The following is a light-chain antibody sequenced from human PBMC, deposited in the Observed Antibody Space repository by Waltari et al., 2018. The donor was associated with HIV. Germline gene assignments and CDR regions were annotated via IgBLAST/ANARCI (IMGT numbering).Light chain of an antibody. CDR3: SSYTSSSTLYV. CDR2: EVS. V-gene: IGLV2-14*01. J-gene: IGLJ1*01. CDR1: SSDVGGYNY. Sequence: QSALTQPASVSGSPGQSITISCTGTSSDVGGYNYVSWYQQHPGKAPKLMISEVSNRPSGVTNRFSGSKSGNTASRTISGLQVEDEADYYCSSYTSSSTLYVFGTGTKVTVL.